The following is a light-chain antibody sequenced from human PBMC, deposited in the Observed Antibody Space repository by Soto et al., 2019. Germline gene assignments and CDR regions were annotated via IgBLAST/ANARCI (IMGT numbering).Light chain of an antibody. V-gene: IGLV2-23*01. CDR1: SSDVGSYNL. J-gene: IGLJ1*01. Sequence: QYALTQPASVSGSPGQSITISCTGTSSDVGSYNLVTWYQQHPGKAPKLMIYEGSKRPSGVSNRFSGSKSGNTASLTISGLQAEDEADYCCCSYAGSSYVFGTGTKVTVL. CDR2: EGS. CDR3: CSYAGSSYV.